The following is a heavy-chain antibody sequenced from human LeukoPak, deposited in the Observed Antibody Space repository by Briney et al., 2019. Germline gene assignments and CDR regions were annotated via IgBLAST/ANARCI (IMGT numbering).Heavy chain of an antibody. Sequence: HSGGSLRLSCAASGFTFDDYAMHWVRQAPGKGLEWVSLISGDGGSTYYADSVKGRFTISRDNSENSLYLQMNSLRTEDTALYYCARASQYSSSWLYYYYYGMDVWGQGTTVTVSS. D-gene: IGHD6-13*01. CDR3: ARASQYSSSWLYYYYYGMDV. J-gene: IGHJ6*02. CDR2: ISGDGGST. CDR1: GFTFDDYA. V-gene: IGHV3-43*02.